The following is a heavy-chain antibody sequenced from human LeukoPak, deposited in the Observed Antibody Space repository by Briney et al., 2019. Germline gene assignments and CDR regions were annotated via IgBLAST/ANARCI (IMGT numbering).Heavy chain of an antibody. CDR3: ARGRSGYGSYYYMDV. D-gene: IGHD5-12*01. Sequence: SETLSLTCAVYGGSFSGYYWSWIRQPPGKGLEWIGEINHSGSTNYKSSLKSRVTISVDTSKNQFSLKLSSVTAADTAVYYCARGRSGYGSYYYMDVWGKGTTVTISS. J-gene: IGHJ6*03. CDR1: GGSFSGYY. V-gene: IGHV4-34*01. CDR2: INHSGST.